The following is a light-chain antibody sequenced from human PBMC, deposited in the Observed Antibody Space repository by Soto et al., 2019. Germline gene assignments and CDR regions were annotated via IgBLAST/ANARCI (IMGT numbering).Light chain of an antibody. CDR2: EVS. Sequence: QSVLTQPASVSGSPGQSITIYCTGTSSDIGGYNYVSLYQQHPVKAHKLMIYEVSNPPSGASSRFSGSKSGNTASLTISGLQAEDEADYYCIAYRRSNTLVIFGGGTKLTVL. J-gene: IGLJ2*01. V-gene: IGLV2-14*01. CDR1: SSDIGGYNY. CDR3: IAYRRSNTLVI.